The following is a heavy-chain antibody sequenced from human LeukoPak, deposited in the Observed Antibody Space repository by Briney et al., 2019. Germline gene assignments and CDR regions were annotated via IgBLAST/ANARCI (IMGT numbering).Heavy chain of an antibody. D-gene: IGHD3-9*01. CDR3: ARAPGVLRYFDP. V-gene: IGHV3-7*01. CDR1: GFTFSHYW. Sequence: PGGSLRLSCAASGFTFSHYWMNWVRQAPGKGLEWVANIKQDGSEKYYVDSVKGRFTISRDNAKNSLYLQMNSLRAEDTAVYYCARAPGVLRYFDPWGQGTLVTVSS. J-gene: IGHJ5*02. CDR2: IKQDGSEK.